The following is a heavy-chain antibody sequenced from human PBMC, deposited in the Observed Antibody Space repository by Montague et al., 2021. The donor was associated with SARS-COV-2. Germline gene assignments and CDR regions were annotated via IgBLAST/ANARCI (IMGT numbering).Heavy chain of an antibody. Sequence: SETLSLTCAVSGGSISSSNWWSWVRQPPGKGLEWIGEIYHSGSTNYNPSLKSRVTISVDKSKNQFSLKLSSVTAADTAVYYCARGYRRITIFGVVIYGAFDIWGQGTMVTVSS. V-gene: IGHV4-4*02. CDR1: GGSISSSNW. CDR2: IYHSGST. J-gene: IGHJ3*02. D-gene: IGHD3-3*01. CDR3: ARGYRRITIFGVVIYGAFDI.